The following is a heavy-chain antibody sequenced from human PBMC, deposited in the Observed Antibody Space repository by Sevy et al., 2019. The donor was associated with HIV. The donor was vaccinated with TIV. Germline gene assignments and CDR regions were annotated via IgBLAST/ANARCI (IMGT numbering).Heavy chain of an antibody. J-gene: IGHJ4*02. CDR1: GFTFSGSA. CDR2: IRSKANSYAT. Sequence: GGSLRLSCAASGFTFSGSAMHWVRQASGKGLEWVGRIRSKANSYATAYAASVKARFTISRDESKNTAKLQMNSLKTEDTAVYYCTRQGLGATTRLRYYFDYWGQGTLVTVSS. CDR3: TRQGLGATTRLRYYFDY. V-gene: IGHV3-73*01. D-gene: IGHD1-26*01.